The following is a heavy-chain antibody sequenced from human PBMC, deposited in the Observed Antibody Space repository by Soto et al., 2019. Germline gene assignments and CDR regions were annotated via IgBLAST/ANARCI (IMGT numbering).Heavy chain of an antibody. CDR3: ARGAYYDGSGFDY. J-gene: IGHJ4*02. V-gene: IGHV4-30-4*01. CDR1: GGSISSGDYY. Sequence: PSETLSLTCTVSGGSISSGDYYWSWIRQPPGKGLKWIGYIYYSGSTYYNPSLKSRVTISVDTSKNQFSLKLSSVTAADTAVYYCARGAYYDGSGFDYWGQGTLVTVSS. CDR2: IYYSGST. D-gene: IGHD3-22*01.